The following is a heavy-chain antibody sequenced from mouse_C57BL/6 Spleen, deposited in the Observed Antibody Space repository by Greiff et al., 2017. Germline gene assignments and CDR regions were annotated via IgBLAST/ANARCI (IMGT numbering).Heavy chain of an antibody. V-gene: IGHV1-77*01. CDR1: GYTFTDYY. J-gene: IGHJ4*01. CDR3: AREGYGSSYVDY. Sequence: QVQLQQSGAELVKPGASVKISCKASGYTFTDYYINWVKQRPGQGLGGIGKIGPGSGSTYYNEKFKGKATLTADKSSSTAYMQLSSLTSEDSAVYFCAREGYGSSYVDYWGQGTSVTVSS. CDR2: IGPGSGST. D-gene: IGHD1-1*01.